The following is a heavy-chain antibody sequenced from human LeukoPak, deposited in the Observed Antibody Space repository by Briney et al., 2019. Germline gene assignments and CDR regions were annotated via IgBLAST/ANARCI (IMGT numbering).Heavy chain of an antibody. CDR2: IRSKAYGATT. CDR3: TRAVTMIVNWFDP. CDR1: GFTFGDYL. Sequence: PGGSLRLSCTTSGFTFGDYLMSWVRQAPGKGLEWVGFIRSKAYGATTEYAASVKGRFTISRDDSKSIAYLQMNSLKTEDTAVYYCTRAVTMIVNWFDPWGQGTLVTVSS. J-gene: IGHJ5*02. V-gene: IGHV3-49*04. D-gene: IGHD3-22*01.